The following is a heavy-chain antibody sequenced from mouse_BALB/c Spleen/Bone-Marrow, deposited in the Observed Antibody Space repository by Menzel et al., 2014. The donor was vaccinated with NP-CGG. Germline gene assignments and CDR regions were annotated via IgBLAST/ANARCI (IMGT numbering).Heavy chain of an antibody. CDR3: ARGGDYYGSSSFAY. J-gene: IGHJ3*01. Sequence: DLVKPGASVKLSCKASGYAFTSYWINWIKQRPGQGLEWIGRIAPGSGSTYYNEMFKGKATLTVDTSSSTSYIQLSSLSSEDSADYFCARGGDYYGSSSFAYWGQGTLVTVSA. V-gene: IGHV1S41*01. CDR1: GYAFTSYW. D-gene: IGHD1-1*01. CDR2: IAPGSGST.